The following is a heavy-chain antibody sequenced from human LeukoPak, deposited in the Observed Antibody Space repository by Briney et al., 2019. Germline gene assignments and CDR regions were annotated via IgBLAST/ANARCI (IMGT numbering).Heavy chain of an antibody. CDR1: VYTFSNYG. V-gene: IGHV1-18*01. CDR2: ISANNGYT. D-gene: IGHD6-19*01. CDR3: ARDGGYSSGSSDY. J-gene: IGHJ4*02. Sequence: GASVKVSCKASVYTFSNYGISWVRQAPGQGLEWMGWISANNGYTKYAQKFQGRVTMTTDTSTTTAYMEVKSLRSDDTAVFYCARDGGYSSGSSDYWGQGTLVTVSS.